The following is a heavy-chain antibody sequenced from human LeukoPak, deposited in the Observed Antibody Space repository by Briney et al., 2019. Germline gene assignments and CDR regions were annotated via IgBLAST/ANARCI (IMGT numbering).Heavy chain of an antibody. CDR3: ASGGRNYGSGSYFDY. D-gene: IGHD3-10*01. Sequence: GGSLRLSCAASGFTFSSYGMHWVRQAPGKGLEWVAFIRYDGSNKYYADSVKGRFTISRDNSKNTLYLQMNSLRAEDTAVYYCASGGRNYGSGSYFDYWGQGTLVTVSS. CDR1: GFTFSSYG. V-gene: IGHV3-30*02. J-gene: IGHJ4*02. CDR2: IRYDGSNK.